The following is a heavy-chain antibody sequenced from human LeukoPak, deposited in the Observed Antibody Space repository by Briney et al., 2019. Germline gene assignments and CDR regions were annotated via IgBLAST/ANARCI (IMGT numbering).Heavy chain of an antibody. Sequence: SETLSLTCAVYGGSFSGYYWSWIRQPPGKGLEWIGEINHSGSTNYNPSLKSRVTISVDTSKNQFSLKLSSVTAADTAVCYCAIPRYYYGSGSYYRGSYFDYWGQGTLVTVSS. CDR1: GGSFSGYY. CDR2: INHSGST. CDR3: AIPRYYYGSGSYYRGSYFDY. D-gene: IGHD3-10*01. V-gene: IGHV4-34*01. J-gene: IGHJ4*02.